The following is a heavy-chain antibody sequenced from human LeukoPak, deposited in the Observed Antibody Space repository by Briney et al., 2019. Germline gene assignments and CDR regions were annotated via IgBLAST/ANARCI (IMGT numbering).Heavy chain of an antibody. Sequence: PSETLSLTCTVSGGSISSTSYYWGWIRQPPGEGLEWVGSIYYSGSTNYNPSLKSRVTISVDTSKNQFSLILSSVTTADTAVYYCAREVVAAAGTVDYWGQGTLVTVSS. J-gene: IGHJ4*02. D-gene: IGHD6-13*01. CDR1: GGSISSTSYY. CDR2: IYYSGST. CDR3: AREVVAAAGTVDY. V-gene: IGHV4-39*07.